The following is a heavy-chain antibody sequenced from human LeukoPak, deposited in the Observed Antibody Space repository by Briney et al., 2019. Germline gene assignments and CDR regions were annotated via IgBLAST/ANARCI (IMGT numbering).Heavy chain of an antibody. J-gene: IGHJ4*02. V-gene: IGHV4-59*01. CDR3: ASGPVRYYFDS. CDR1: GGSFSGYY. CDR2: VHSSGST. D-gene: IGHD3-22*01. Sequence: SETLSLTCTVSGGSFSGYYWSWIRQPPGEGLNLIAYVHSSGSTHYNPSLKSRVTISLDTSKNQFSLKLTSVTAADTAVYFCASGPVRYYFDSWGQGTLVTVSS.